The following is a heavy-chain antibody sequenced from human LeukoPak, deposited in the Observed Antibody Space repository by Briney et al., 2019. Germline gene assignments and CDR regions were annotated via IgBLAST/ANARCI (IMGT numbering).Heavy chain of an antibody. V-gene: IGHV4-59*01. Sequence: PSETLSLTCTVSGGSISSYYWSWIRQPPGKGLEWIGYIYYSGSTNYNPSLKSRVTISVDTSKNQFSLKLSSVTAADTAVYYSAREDSYGYGGVWFDPWGQGTLVTVSS. CDR2: IYYSGST. CDR3: AREDSYGYGGVWFDP. CDR1: GGSISSYY. J-gene: IGHJ5*02. D-gene: IGHD5-18*01.